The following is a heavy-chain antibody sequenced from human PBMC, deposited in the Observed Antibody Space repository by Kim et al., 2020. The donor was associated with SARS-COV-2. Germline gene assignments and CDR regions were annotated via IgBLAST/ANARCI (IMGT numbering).Heavy chain of an antibody. CDR3: AKDGSGYDY. J-gene: IGHJ4*02. D-gene: IGHD5-12*01. CDR1: GFTFSSYG. Sequence: GGSMRLSCAASGFTFSSYGMHWVRQAPGKGLEWVAVISYDGSNKYYADSVKGRFTISRDNSKNTLYLQMNSLRAEDTAVYYCAKDGSGYDYWGQGTLVTVSS. CDR2: ISYDGSNK. V-gene: IGHV3-30*18.